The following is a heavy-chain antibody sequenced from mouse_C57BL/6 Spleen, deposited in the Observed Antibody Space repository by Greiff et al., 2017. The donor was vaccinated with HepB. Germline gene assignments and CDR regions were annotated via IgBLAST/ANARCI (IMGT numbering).Heavy chain of an antibody. V-gene: IGHV1-15*01. CDR2: IDPETGGT. CDR3: TRLYYGNYAMDY. D-gene: IGHD2-1*01. Sequence: VQLQQSGAELVRPGASVTLSCKASGYTFTDYEMHWVKQTPVHGLEWIGAIDPETGGTAYNHKFKGKAILTADKSSSTAYMELRSLTSEDSAVYYCTRLYYGNYAMDYWGQGTSVTVSS. J-gene: IGHJ4*01. CDR1: GYTFTDYE.